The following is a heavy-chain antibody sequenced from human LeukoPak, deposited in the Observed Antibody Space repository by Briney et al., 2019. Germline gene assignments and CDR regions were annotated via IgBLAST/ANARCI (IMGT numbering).Heavy chain of an antibody. J-gene: IGHJ4*02. V-gene: IGHV4-34*01. D-gene: IGHD6-19*01. CDR3: ATRYSSGWYRGVFFDY. CDR2: INHSGST. CDR1: GGSFSGYY. Sequence: SETLSLTCAVYGGSFSGYYWSWIRQPPGKGLEWIGEINHSGSTNYNPSLKSRVTISVDTSKNQFSLKLSSVTTADTAVYYCATRYSSGWYRGVFFDYWGQGTLVTVSS.